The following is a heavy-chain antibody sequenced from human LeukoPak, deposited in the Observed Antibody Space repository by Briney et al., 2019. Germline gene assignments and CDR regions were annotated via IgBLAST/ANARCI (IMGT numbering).Heavy chain of an antibody. Sequence: SETLSLTCAVYGGSFSGYYWSWIRQPPGKGLEWIGEINHSGSTNYNPPLKSRVTISVDTSKNQFSLKLSSVTAADTAVYYCARGKRNVGSGSYLPLFDYWGQGTLVTVSS. D-gene: IGHD3-10*01. CDR3: ARGKRNVGSGSYLPLFDY. V-gene: IGHV4-34*01. CDR1: GGSFSGYY. J-gene: IGHJ4*02. CDR2: INHSGST.